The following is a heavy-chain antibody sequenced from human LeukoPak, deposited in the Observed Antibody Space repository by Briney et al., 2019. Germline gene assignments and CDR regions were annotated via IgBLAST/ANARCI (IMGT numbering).Heavy chain of an antibody. J-gene: IGHJ4*02. Sequence: GGSLRLSCSASGFTFSKHAMHWVRQAPGKGLEYISAISSNGGSTYDADSVKGRFTVSRDNSKNTLYLQMRSLRAEDTAVYYCVKGRFYDFWSGDYWGQGTLVTVSS. V-gene: IGHV3-64D*09. CDR2: ISSNGGST. CDR3: VKGRFYDFWSGDY. D-gene: IGHD3-3*01. CDR1: GFTFSKHA.